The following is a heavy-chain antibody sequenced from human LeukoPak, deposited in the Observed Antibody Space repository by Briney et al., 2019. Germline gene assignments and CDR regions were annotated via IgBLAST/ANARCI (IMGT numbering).Heavy chain of an antibody. J-gene: IGHJ4*02. CDR2: MNPDSGNT. CDR1: GYTFTSYD. CDR3: ARDKSSGYYYFDY. Sequence: ASVKVSCKASGYTFTSYDINWVRHATGQGLEWMGWMNPDSGNTYNAEKLQGRVTMTRNTSISTAYMELSSLRSEDTAIYYCARDKSSGYYYFDYWGQGTLVTVSS. D-gene: IGHD3-22*01. V-gene: IGHV1-8*01.